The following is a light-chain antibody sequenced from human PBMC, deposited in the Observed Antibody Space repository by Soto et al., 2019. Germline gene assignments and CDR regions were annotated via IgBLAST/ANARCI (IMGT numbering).Light chain of an antibody. V-gene: IGKV3-20*01. CDR2: GAS. CDR1: QSLSGNY. Sequence: EIVLTQSPGTLSLSPGERATLSCRASQSLSGNYLAWYQQRPGQAPRLLIHGASNRATGIPDRFSGSGSGAEFTLTISRLEPDDFAVYYCQQYGISPRTFGQGTRLEIK. J-gene: IGKJ5*01. CDR3: QQYGISPRT.